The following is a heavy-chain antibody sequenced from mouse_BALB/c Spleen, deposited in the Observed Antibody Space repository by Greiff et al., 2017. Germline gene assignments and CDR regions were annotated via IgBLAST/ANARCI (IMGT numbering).Heavy chain of an antibody. Sequence: QVQLQQSGAELVRPGSSVKISCKASGYAFSSYWMNWVKQRPGQGLEWIGQIYPGDGDTNYNGKFKGKATLTADKSSSTAYMQLSSLTSEDSAVYFCARGGLGSFYYAMDYWGQGTSVTVAS. CDR2: IYPGDGDT. CDR1: GYAFSSYW. J-gene: IGHJ4*01. V-gene: IGHV1-80*01. D-gene: IGHD3-3*01. CDR3: ARGGLGSFYYAMDY.